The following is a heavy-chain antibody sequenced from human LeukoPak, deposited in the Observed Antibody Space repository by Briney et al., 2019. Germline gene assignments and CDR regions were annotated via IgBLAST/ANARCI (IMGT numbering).Heavy chain of an antibody. D-gene: IGHD1-7*01. CDR1: GFTFSSHW. J-gene: IGHJ1*01. CDR2: LNQDASAS. Sequence: PGGSLRLSCVASGFTFSSHWMSRVRQAPGKGLEWLANLNQDASASYYVDSVKGRFTISRDNAENSLYLQMSNLGAEDTAVYYCATSADSPGNSWGQGTLITVSS. V-gene: IGHV3-7*01. CDR3: ATSADSPGNS.